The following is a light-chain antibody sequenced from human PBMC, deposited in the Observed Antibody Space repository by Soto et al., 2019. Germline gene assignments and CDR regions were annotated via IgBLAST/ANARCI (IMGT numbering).Light chain of an antibody. CDR3: QQYKSYSPFT. V-gene: IGKV1-5*01. CDR2: DAS. Sequence: DIQMTQSPSTLSASVGDRVTITCRASQSISSYLAWYQQKPGKAPKLLIYDASSLESGVPSRFSGSESGTEFALTISSLQPDDFANFYCQQYKSYSPFTFGGGTKVEIK. J-gene: IGKJ4*01. CDR1: QSISSY.